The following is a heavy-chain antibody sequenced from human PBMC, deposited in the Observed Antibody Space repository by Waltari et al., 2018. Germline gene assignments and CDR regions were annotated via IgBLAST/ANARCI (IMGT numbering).Heavy chain of an antibody. V-gene: IGHV5-51*01. CDR3: ARQIRMAAAGTLSWFDH. J-gene: IGHJ5*02. CDR1: GYYFTTYW. D-gene: IGHD6-13*01. CDR2: IYPGDSDT. Sequence: PGESLRLSCQGSGYYFTTYWIGWVRQMPGKGLEWMGMIYPGDSDTTYSPSFQGQVTISADKSTNTAYLQWGSLKASDTAMDYCARQIRMAAAGTLSWFDHWGQGSLVTVSS.